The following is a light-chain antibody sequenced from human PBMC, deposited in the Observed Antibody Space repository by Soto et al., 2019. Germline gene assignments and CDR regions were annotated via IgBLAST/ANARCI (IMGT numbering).Light chain of an antibody. V-gene: IGLV1-40*01. CDR3: HSYDSSLSASV. Sequence: PGQRVTISCTGRSSNIGAGYDVHWYQHLPGTAPKLLIYGTTNRPSGVPDRFSGSKSGISASLAITGLQAEDEADYYCHSYDSSLSASVFGAGTKVTVL. J-gene: IGLJ1*01. CDR2: GTT. CDR1: SSNIGAGYD.